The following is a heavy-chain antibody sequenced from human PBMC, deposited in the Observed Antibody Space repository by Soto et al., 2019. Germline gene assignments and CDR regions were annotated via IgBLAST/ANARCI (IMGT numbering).Heavy chain of an antibody. Sequence: QVQLQESGPGLVKPSETLSLTCTVSGGSISSYYWSWIRQPPGKGLEWIGYIYYSGSTNYNPSLKSRVTISVDTSKNQFSLKLSSVTAADTAVYYCARGKVEWGVVILQYGMDVWGQGTTVTVSS. CDR3: ARGKVEWGVVILQYGMDV. J-gene: IGHJ6*02. CDR1: GGSISSYY. D-gene: IGHD3-3*01. CDR2: IYYSGST. V-gene: IGHV4-59*01.